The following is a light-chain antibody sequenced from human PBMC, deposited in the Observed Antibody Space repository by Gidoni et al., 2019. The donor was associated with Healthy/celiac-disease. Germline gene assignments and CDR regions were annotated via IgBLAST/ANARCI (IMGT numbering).Light chain of an antibody. CDR3: MQALQTPLT. J-gene: IGKJ4*01. Sequence: IVMTQSPLSLPVPPGEPASIPCRSSQSLLHSNGYNYLDWYLQKPGQSPQLLIYLGSNRASGVPDRFSGSGSGTDFTLKSSRVEAEDVGVYYCMQALQTPLTFGGXTKVEIK. CDR1: QSLLHSNGYNY. CDR2: LGS. V-gene: IGKV2-28*01.